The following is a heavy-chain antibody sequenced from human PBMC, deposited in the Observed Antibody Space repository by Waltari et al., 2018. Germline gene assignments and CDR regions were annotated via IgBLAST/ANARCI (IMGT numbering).Heavy chain of an antibody. J-gene: IGHJ4*02. CDR3: VGWNDPINS. CDR1: GFTISRFW. V-gene: IGHV3-7*01. Sequence: EAQLVQSGGGLVQPGGSLTLSCAASGFTISRFWMTWIRQAPGQGLQWVAHVGPDGSDKYDVDSVKGRFTISRDNAENSLLLQMSSLRVEDTALYYCVGWNDPINSWGQGTLVAVSS. CDR2: VGPDGSDK. D-gene: IGHD1-1*01.